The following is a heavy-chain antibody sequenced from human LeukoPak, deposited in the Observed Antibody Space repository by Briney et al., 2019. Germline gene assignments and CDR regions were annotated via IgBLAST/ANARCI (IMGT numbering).Heavy chain of an antibody. J-gene: IGHJ4*02. CDR2: INTGNGNT. D-gene: IGHD3-3*01. CDR1: GYTFTRYA. Sequence: ASVKVSCKASGYTFTRYAMHWVRQAPGQRLEWMGWINTGNGNTKYSQKFQVRVTFTRDTSASTAYMELSSLRSEDTAVYYCARSGGVYDFWSGYFHEGYYFDYWGQGTLVTVSS. V-gene: IGHV1-3*04. CDR3: ARSGGVYDFWSGYFHEGYYFDY.